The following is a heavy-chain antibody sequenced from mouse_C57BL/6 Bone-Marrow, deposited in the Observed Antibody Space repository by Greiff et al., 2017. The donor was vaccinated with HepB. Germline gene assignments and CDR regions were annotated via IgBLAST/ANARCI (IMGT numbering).Heavy chain of an antibody. CDR3: ARLRRDWFAY. CDR2: IHPNSGST. V-gene: IGHV1-64*01. D-gene: IGHD2-12*01. CDR1: GYTFTSYW. Sequence: QVQLQQPGAELVKPGASVKLSCKASGYTFTSYWMHWVKPRPGQGLEWIGMIHPNSGSTNYNEKFKSKATLTVDKSSSTAYMQLSSLTSEDSAVYYCARLRRDWFAYWGQGTLVTVSA. J-gene: IGHJ3*01.